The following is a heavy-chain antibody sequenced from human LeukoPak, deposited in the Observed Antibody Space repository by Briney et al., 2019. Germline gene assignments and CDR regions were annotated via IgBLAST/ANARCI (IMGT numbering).Heavy chain of an antibody. CDR2: ISGSGGSI. J-gene: IGHJ4*02. V-gene: IGHV3-23*01. D-gene: IGHD3-22*01. CDR1: GFTFSSYA. CDR3: AKDYYDSSGYYGGFDY. Sequence: PGGSLRLSCAASGFTFSSYAMSWVRQAPGKGLEWVSAISGSGGSIYYADSVKGRFTISRDNSKNTLYLQMNSLRAEDTAVYYCAKDYYDSSGYYGGFDYWGQGTLVTVSS.